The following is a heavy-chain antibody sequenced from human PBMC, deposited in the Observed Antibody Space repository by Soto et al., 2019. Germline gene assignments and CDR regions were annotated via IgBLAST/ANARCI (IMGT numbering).Heavy chain of an antibody. D-gene: IGHD1-26*01. Sequence: SESLSLTCAVSGGSLSSSSWWSWVRQPPGKTLEWLGEIFYSGSTKYNPSLNSRVTISADQSKNDFSLRLSSVTAADTAVYYCVHHGGVPYYHDFWGQGMLVTVSS. V-gene: IGHV4-4*02. CDR1: GGSLSSSSW. CDR3: VHHGGVPYYHDF. CDR2: IFYSGST. J-gene: IGHJ4*02.